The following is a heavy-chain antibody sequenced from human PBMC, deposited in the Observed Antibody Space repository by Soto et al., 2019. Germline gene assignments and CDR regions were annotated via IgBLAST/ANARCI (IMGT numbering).Heavy chain of an antibody. Sequence: SETLSLTCTVSGGSISSYYWSWIRQPPGKGLEWIGYIYYSGSTNYNPSLKSRVTISVDTSKNQFSLKLSSVTAADTAVYYCARRVVGATTFFDYWGQGTLVTVS. CDR1: GGSISSYY. CDR3: ARRVVGATTFFDY. D-gene: IGHD1-26*01. J-gene: IGHJ4*02. V-gene: IGHV4-59*08. CDR2: IYYSGST.